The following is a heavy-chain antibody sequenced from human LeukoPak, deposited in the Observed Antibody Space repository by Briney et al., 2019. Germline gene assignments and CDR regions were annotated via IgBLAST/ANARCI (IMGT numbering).Heavy chain of an antibody. D-gene: IGHD5-18*01. CDR3: ARIYSPRGYYFDY. Sequence: ASVKVSCKASGGTFSSYAISWVRQAPGQGLEWMRGIIPIFGTANYAQKFQGRVTITADESTSTAYMELSSLRSEDTAVYYCARIYSPRGYYFDYWGQGTLVTVSS. V-gene: IGHV1-69*13. J-gene: IGHJ4*02. CDR1: GGTFSSYA. CDR2: IIPIFGTA.